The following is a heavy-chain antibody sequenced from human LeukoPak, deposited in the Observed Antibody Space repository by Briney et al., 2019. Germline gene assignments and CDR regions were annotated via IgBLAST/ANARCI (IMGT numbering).Heavy chain of an antibody. D-gene: IGHD6-6*01. V-gene: IGHV4-61*02. CDR1: GGSISSSSYY. Sequence: SETLSLTCTVSGGSISSSSYYWSWIRQPAGKGLEWIGRIYTSGSTNYNPSLKSRVTISVDTSKNQFSLKLSSVTAADTAVYYCAREKGSIAARAGDDGAFDIWGQGTMVTVSS. CDR2: IYTSGST. CDR3: AREKGSIAARAGDDGAFDI. J-gene: IGHJ3*02.